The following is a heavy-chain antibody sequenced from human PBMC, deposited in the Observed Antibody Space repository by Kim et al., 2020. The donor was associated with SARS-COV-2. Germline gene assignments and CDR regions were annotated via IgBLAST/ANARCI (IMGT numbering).Heavy chain of an antibody. J-gene: IGHJ6*02. CDR2: ISYDGSNK. CDR3: ARGYGDYYYYGMDV. CDR1: GFNFSSYG. Sequence: GGSLRLSCAASGFNFSSYGMHWVRQAPGKGLEWVAVISYDGSNKYYADSVKGRFTISRDNSKNTLYLQMNSLSAEDTAVYYCARGYGDYYYYGMDVWGQGTTVTVSS. V-gene: IGHV3-30*03. D-gene: IGHD4-17*01.